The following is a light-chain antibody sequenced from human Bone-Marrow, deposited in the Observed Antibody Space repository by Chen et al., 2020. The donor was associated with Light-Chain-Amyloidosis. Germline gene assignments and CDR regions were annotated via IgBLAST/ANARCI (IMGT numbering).Light chain of an antibody. Sequence: QSALTQPASVSGSPGQSITIPCTGTSSDVGGYNHVSWYQQHPGKAPKLMIYDVSNRPSGVSNRFSGSKSGNTASLTISGLQAEDEADYYCSSYTSSRTLVFGGGTKLTVL. CDR1: SSDVGGYNH. J-gene: IGLJ2*01. CDR2: DVS. CDR3: SSYTSSRTLV. V-gene: IGLV2-14*03.